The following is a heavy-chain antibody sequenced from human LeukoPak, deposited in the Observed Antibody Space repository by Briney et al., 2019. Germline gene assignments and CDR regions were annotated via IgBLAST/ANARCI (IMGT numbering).Heavy chain of an antibody. Sequence: GGSLRLSCAASGFTFTSYWMTWVRQAPGKGLEWLANINPDGTKKTYVDSVKGLFTISRDNAENSLHLQMNSLRVEDTAVYYCASQPAVVDLDCWGQGTLVTVSS. J-gene: IGHJ4*02. D-gene: IGHD5-18*01. CDR3: ASQPAVVDLDC. V-gene: IGHV3-7*01. CDR1: GFTFTSYW. CDR2: INPDGTKK.